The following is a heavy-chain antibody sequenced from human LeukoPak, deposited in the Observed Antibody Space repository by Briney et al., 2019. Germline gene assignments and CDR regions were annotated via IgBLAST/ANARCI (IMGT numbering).Heavy chain of an antibody. CDR2: IKSKTDGGTT. CDR3: TRATTSYYYGMDV. V-gene: IGHV3-15*01. D-gene: IGHD4-11*01. CDR1: GFTFSNAW. J-gene: IGHJ6*02. Sequence: GGSLRLSCAASGFTFSNAWMSWVRQAPGKGLEWVGRIKSKTDGGTTDYAAPVKGRFTISRDDSKNTLYLQMNSLKTEDTAVYYCTRATTSYYYGMDVWGQGTTVTVSS.